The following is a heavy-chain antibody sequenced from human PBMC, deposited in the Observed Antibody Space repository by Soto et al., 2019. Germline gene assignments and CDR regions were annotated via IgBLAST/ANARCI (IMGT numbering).Heavy chain of an antibody. V-gene: IGHV4-34*01. J-gene: IGHJ4*02. CDR1: GGSFSGYY. D-gene: IGHD6-13*01. Sequence: PSETLSLTCAVYGGSFSGYYWSWIRQPPGKGVEWIGEINHSGSTNYNPSLKSRVTISVDTSKNQFSLKLSSVTAADTAVYYCAREEQQLSPYFDYWGQGALVTVAS. CDR2: INHSGST. CDR3: AREEQQLSPYFDY.